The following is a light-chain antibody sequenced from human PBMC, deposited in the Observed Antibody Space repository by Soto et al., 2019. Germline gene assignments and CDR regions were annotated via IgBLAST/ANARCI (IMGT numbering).Light chain of an antibody. V-gene: IGLV8-61*01. CDR3: ALFMGNGISV. CDR1: SGTVSTAHN. CDR2: STT. Sequence: QTVVTQESSFSVSPGGTVTLTCGLISGTVSTAHNPNWYQQTPGHAPRTLIYSTTTRSSGVPDRFSGSILGNKAALTITGAQADDESDYYCALFMGNGISVFGTGTKVTVL. J-gene: IGLJ1*01.